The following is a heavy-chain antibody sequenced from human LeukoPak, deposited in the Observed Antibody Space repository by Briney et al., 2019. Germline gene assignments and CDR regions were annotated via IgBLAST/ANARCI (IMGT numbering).Heavy chain of an antibody. D-gene: IGHD6-19*01. CDR1: GFTFNIYW. Sequence: GGSLRLSCAAPGFTFNIYWMNWVRQAPGKGLDWVANIKQDGSEKYYVDSLKGRFTISRANAKNSLYLQMNSLRAEDTALYFCARGDQYSTGWYMYFDNWGQGTLVTVSS. CDR2: IKQDGSEK. CDR3: ARGDQYSTGWYMYFDN. V-gene: IGHV3-7*01. J-gene: IGHJ4*02.